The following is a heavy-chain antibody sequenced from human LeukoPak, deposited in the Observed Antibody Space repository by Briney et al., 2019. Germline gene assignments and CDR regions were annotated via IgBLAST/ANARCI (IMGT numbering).Heavy chain of an antibody. CDR1: GGSFSGYY. CDR2: INHSGST. CDR3: ARLDVLLWFGELSYYYYGMDV. V-gene: IGHV4-34*01. D-gene: IGHD3-10*01. Sequence: PSETLSLTCAVCGGSFSGYYWSWIRQPPGKGLEWIGEINHSGSTNYNPSLKSRVTISVDTSKNQFSLKLSSVTAADTAVYYCARLDVLLWFGELSYYYYGMDVWGQGTTVTVSS. J-gene: IGHJ6*02.